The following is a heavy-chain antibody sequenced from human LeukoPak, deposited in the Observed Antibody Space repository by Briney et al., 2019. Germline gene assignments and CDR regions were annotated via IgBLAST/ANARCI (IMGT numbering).Heavy chain of an antibody. V-gene: IGHV4-59*01. J-gene: IGHJ4*02. CDR2: IYYSGTI. CDR1: GVSISSYY. CDR3: ARAWAADYFDF. Sequence: PSETLSLTCSVSGVSISSYYWSWIRQPPGKGLERIGYIYYSGTINYNPSLMSRVTISVDTSKNQFSLKLSSVTAADTAVYYCARAWAADYFDFWGQGALVTVSS.